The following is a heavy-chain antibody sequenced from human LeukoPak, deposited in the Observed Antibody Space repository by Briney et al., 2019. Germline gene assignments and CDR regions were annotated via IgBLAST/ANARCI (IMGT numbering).Heavy chain of an antibody. CDR2: ISSSSSYI. V-gene: IGHV3-21*01. Sequence: GGSLRLSCAASGFTFSSYSMNWVRQAPGKGLEWVSSISSSSSYIYYADSVKGRFTISRDNAKNSLYLQMNSLRAEDTAVYYCARGRGYSGYDWYYYYGMDVWGQGTTVTVSS. J-gene: IGHJ6*02. CDR3: ARGRGYSGYDWYYYYGMDV. D-gene: IGHD5-12*01. CDR1: GFTFSSYS.